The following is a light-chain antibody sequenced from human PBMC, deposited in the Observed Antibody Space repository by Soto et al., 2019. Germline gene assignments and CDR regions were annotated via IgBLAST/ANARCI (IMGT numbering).Light chain of an antibody. Sequence: QSVLTQPPSASGTPGQRVTISCSGNSSNIGTNTVIWYQQLPGAAPKLLIYSDNQRRSGVPDRFSGSKSGTSASLAISGLQSEDEADYYCAAWDVSLVVFGGGTKVTVL. CDR3: AAWDVSLVV. CDR1: SSNIGTNT. J-gene: IGLJ2*01. V-gene: IGLV1-44*01. CDR2: SDN.